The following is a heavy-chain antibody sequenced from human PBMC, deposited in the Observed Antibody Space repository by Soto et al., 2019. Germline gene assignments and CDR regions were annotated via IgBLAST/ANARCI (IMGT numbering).Heavy chain of an antibody. D-gene: IGHD2-2*01. Sequence: QITLKESGPTLVKPTQTLTLTCTFSGFSLSTDEVGVGWIRQPPGKALEWLALIYWDDDERYSPSLRSRLSITKDTSRSERVFTMTIMVPVNTATYYCSRRPRGYQRRYFDFWGQGSLVTVSS. V-gene: IGHV2-5*02. CDR2: IYWDDDE. J-gene: IGHJ4*02. CDR1: GFSLSTDEVG. CDR3: SRRPRGYQRRYFDF.